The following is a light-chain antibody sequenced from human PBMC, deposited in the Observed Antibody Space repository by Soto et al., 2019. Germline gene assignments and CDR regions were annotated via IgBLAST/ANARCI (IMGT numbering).Light chain of an antibody. V-gene: IGKV3-11*01. CDR3: QQRSNWPPIT. Sequence: EIVLTQSPVTLSLSPGEIATLSCRASESVSSYLAWYQQKPGQAPRLLIYDASNRATGIPARFSGSGSGTDFTLTIDNLEPEDFAVYYCQQRSNWPPITFGQGTRLEIK. CDR2: DAS. J-gene: IGKJ5*01. CDR1: ESVSSY.